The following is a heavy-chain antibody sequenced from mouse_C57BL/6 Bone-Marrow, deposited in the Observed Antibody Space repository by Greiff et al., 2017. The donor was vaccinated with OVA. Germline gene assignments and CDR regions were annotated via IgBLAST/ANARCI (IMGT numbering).Heavy chain of an antibody. D-gene: IGHD2-2*01. V-gene: IGHV1-52*01. J-gene: IGHJ2*01. CDR2: IDPSDSEP. CDR3: ARRDYGYDDGYYFDY. CDR1: GYTFTSYW. Sequence: QVQLQQPGAEPVRPGSSVKLSCKASGYTFTSYWMHWVKQRPIQGLEWIGNIDPSDSEPHYNQKFKDKATLTVDKSSSTAYMQLSSLTSEDSAVYYCARRDYGYDDGYYFDYWGQGTTLTVSS.